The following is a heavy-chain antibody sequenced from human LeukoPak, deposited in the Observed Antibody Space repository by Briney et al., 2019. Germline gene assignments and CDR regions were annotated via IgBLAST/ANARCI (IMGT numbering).Heavy chain of an antibody. V-gene: IGHV3-64D*06. J-gene: IGHJ4*02. Sequence: GGSLRLSCSASGFTFSTYALHWVRQAPGKGLEFVSAISDDGLKTYNADSVKGRFTISRDNSKNTLYLQMSSLRAEDTAVYYCVKDGSGNFLFDYWGQGTLATVSS. CDR2: ISDDGLKT. CDR3: VKDGSGNFLFDY. CDR1: GFTFSTYA. D-gene: IGHD1-26*01.